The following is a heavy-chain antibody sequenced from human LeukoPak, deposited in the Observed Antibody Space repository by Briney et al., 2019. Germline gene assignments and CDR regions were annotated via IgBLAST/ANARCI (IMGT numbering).Heavy chain of an antibody. CDR2: IQYDGINK. D-gene: IGHD2-2*01. Sequence: PGGSLRLSCAASGFGFSTYGMHWVRQAPGKGLEWVTFIQYDGINKYYADSVKGRFTISRDNSKDTLFLQMNSLRAEDTAVYYCASPGQYCSTTTCYLHWGQGALVTVSS. V-gene: IGHV3-30*02. CDR3: ASPGQYCSTTTCYLH. J-gene: IGHJ4*02. CDR1: GFGFSTYG.